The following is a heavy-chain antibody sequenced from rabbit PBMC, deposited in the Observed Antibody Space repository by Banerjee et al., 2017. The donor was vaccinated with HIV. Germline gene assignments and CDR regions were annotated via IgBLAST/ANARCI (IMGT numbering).Heavy chain of an antibody. J-gene: IGHJ6*01. CDR3: ARGDAGYAGYDYACDYGMDL. Sequence: QEQLEESGGDLVKPGASLTLTCTASGFSFSSSYWISWVRQAPGKGLEWIGCIYTGSSGSTDYASWAKGRFTISKTSSTTVTLQMTSLTAADTATYFCARGDAGYAGYDYACDYGMDLWGPGTLVTVS. D-gene: IGHD6-1*01. CDR2: IYTGSSGST. CDR1: GFSFSSSYW. V-gene: IGHV1S45*01.